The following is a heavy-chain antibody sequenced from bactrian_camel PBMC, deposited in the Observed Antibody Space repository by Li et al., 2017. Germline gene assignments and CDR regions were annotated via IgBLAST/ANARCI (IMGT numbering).Heavy chain of an antibody. CDR2: IYTRDGST. CDR1: RYDFSTYC. J-gene: IGHJ4*01. V-gene: IGHV3S31*01. Sequence: DVQPVESGGGAVEAGGSLRLSCAASRYDFSTYCMGWFRQAPGSEREGVATIYTRDGSTYYADSVKGRFTISRDGTKNTLYLQKNSLKTEDTAVYYCATSDGLGQGDSMGKQGTQVTVS. D-gene: IGHD5*01.